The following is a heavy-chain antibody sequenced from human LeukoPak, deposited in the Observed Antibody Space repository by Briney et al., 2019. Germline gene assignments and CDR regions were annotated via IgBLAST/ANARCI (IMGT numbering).Heavy chain of an antibody. CDR2: ISYDGSTD. D-gene: IGHD5-24*01. V-gene: IGHV3-30-3*01. CDR3: ARASRWLQVGFDY. J-gene: IGHJ4*02. Sequence: AGSLRLTCAASGGSFSTYTRHWVRQAPGKGLEWVAVISYDGSTDYNADSVKGPFTISRDDYKNTMYLQMNSLSVEATAAYFCARASRWLQVGFDYWGQGTPVTVSS. CDR1: GGSFSTYT.